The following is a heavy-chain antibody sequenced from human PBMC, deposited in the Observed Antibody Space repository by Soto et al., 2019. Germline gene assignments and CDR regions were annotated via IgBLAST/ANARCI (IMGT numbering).Heavy chain of an antibody. Sequence: QVQLVESGGGVVQPGRSLRLSCAASGFTFSSYGMHWVRQAPGKGLEWVAVISYDGSNKYYADSVKGRFTISRDNSKNTLYLQMNSLRAEDTAVYYCAKDVTAAGFLGAFDIWGQGTMVTVSS. CDR3: AKDVTAAGFLGAFDI. CDR2: ISYDGSNK. CDR1: GFTFSSYG. J-gene: IGHJ3*02. V-gene: IGHV3-30*18. D-gene: IGHD6-13*01.